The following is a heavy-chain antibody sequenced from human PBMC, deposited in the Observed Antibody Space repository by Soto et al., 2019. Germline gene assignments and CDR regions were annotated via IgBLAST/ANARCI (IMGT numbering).Heavy chain of an antibody. CDR3: ARAQRRLLEAAAGEMDV. J-gene: IGHJ6*02. D-gene: IGHD6-13*01. CDR1: GFTFSSYG. Sequence: PGGSLRLSCAASGFTFSSYGMHWVRQAPGKGLEWVAVIWYDGSNKYYADSVKGRFTISRDNSQNTLYLQMNSLRAEDTAVYYCARAQRRLLEAAAGEMDVGGQGNTDTVSS. V-gene: IGHV3-33*01. CDR2: IWYDGSNK.